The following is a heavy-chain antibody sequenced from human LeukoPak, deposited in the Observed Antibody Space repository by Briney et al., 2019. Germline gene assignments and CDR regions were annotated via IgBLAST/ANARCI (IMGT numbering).Heavy chain of an antibody. Sequence: ATVKVSCKASGYTFTGYYMHWVRQAPGQGLEWMGWINPNSGGTNYAQKFQGRVTMTRDTSISTAYMELTRLRSDDTAVYYCARLLQGVAGTWGYWGQGTLVTVSS. J-gene: IGHJ4*02. CDR3: ARLLQGVAGTWGY. CDR1: GYTFTGYY. D-gene: IGHD6-19*01. V-gene: IGHV1-2*02. CDR2: INPNSGGT.